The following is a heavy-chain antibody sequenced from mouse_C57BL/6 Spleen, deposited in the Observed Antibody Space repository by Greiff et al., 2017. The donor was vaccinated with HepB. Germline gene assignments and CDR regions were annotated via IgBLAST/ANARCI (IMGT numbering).Heavy chain of an antibody. Sequence: EVQLQQSGPELVKPGASVKISCKASGYSFTDYNMNWVKQSNGKSLEWIGVINPNYGTTSYNQKFKGKATLTVDQSSSTAYMQLTSLTSEDSAVDYCASPYYYGSSFDYWGQGTTLTVSS. CDR1: GYSFTDYN. D-gene: IGHD1-1*01. CDR2: INPNYGTT. V-gene: IGHV1-39*01. J-gene: IGHJ2*01. CDR3: ASPYYYGSSFDY.